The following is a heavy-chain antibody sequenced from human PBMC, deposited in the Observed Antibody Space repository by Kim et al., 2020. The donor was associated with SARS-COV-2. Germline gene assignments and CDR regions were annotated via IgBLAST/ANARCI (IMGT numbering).Heavy chain of an antibody. CDR2: IWYDGSNK. CDR1: GFTFSSYG. D-gene: IGHD2-2*01. Sequence: GGSLRLSCAASGFTFSSYGMHWVRQAPGKGLEWVAVIWYDGSNKYYADSVKGRFTISRDNSKNTLYLQMNSLRAEDTAVYYCARDRTMRRYGSWFDPWGQGTLVTVSS. J-gene: IGHJ5*02. V-gene: IGHV3-33*01. CDR3: ARDRTMRRYGSWFDP.